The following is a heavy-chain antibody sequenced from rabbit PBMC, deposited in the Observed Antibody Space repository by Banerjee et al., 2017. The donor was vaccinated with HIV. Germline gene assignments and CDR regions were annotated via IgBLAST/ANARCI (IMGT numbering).Heavy chain of an antibody. Sequence: QSLEESGGDLVKPGASLTLTCTASGFSFSSSYWICWVRQAPGKGLEWIACIYGGSSVSTSYASWAKGRFTISKISSTTVTLQMTSLTAADTATYFCVRGSGWGAFNLWGPGTLVTVS. CDR3: VRGSGWGAFNL. J-gene: IGHJ4*01. CDR2: IYGGSSVST. V-gene: IGHV1S40*01. D-gene: IGHD4-1*01. CDR1: GFSFSSSYW.